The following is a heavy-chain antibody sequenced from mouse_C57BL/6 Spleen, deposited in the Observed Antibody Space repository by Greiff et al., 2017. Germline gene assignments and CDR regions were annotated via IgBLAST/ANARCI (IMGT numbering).Heavy chain of an antibody. CDR2: IYPGSGST. V-gene: IGHV1-55*01. J-gene: IGHJ1*03. Sequence: QVQLQQPGPELVQPGASVKMSCKASGYTFTSYWITWVKQRPGQGLEWIGDIYPGSGSTNYNEKFKSKATLTVDTSSSTAYMQLSSLTSEDSAVYYCARGYYGSSYGYFDVWGTGTTVTVSS. CDR1: GYTFTSYW. D-gene: IGHD1-1*01. CDR3: ARGYYGSSYGYFDV.